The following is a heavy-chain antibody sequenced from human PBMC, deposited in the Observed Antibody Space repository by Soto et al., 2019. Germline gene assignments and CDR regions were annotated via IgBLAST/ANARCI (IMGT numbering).Heavy chain of an antibody. V-gene: IGHV4-31*03. J-gene: IGHJ4*02. Sequence: PSETLSLTCTVSGDSSGDYHWSWIRQLPGKGLEWIGCAHYGGGTIYNPSLRSRVIVSEDTSKNQFFLKLTSVTAADTAVYYCARDPRDGLGHFDYWGLGILVTVSS. CDR2: AHYGGGT. CDR3: ARDPRDGLGHFDY. CDR1: GDSSGDYH.